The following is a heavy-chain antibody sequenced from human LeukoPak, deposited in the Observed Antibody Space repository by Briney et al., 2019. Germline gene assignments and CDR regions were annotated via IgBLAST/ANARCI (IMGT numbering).Heavy chain of an antibody. CDR1: GFTFSSYA. D-gene: IGHD2-15*01. J-gene: IGHJ6*02. CDR2: ISYDGSNK. Sequence: PGGSLRLSCAASGFTFSSYAMHWVRQAPGKGLEWVAVISYDGSNKYYADSVKGRFTISRDNSKNTLYLQMNSLRAEDTAVYYCAKEQGYSGMDGMDVWGQGTTVTVSS. V-gene: IGHV3-30-3*01. CDR3: AKEQGYSGMDGMDV.